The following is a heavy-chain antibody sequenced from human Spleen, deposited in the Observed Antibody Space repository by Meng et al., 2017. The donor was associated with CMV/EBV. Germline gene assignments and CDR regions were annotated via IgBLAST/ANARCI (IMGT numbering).Heavy chain of an antibody. CDR2: IIPIFGTA. CDR3: ARDLGYGDYVGNLGYYYGMDV. V-gene: IGHV1-69*05. D-gene: IGHD4-17*01. Sequence: SVKVSCKASGGTFSSYAISWVRQAPGQGLEWMGGIIPIFGTANYAQKFQGRVTITTDESTSTAYMELSSLRSEDTAVYYCARDLGYGDYVGNLGYYYGMDVWGQGTTVTVSS. CDR1: GGTFSSYA. J-gene: IGHJ6*02.